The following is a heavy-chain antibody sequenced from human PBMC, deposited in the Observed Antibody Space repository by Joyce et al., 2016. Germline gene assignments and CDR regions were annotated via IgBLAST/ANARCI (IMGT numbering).Heavy chain of an antibody. Sequence: VVLLVSAGGVAKPGGTLRLPCVASGFASFTGYYMSWVRQAPGWWLEGVAYVGSSESPIDYADSVKGRFAIARGNSKNSLFLQMHNLGVEDSAVYDCARDRVQWGFGVVSNYFYMDVWGKGTTVAVSS. CDR3: ARDRVQWGFGVVSNYFYMDV. V-gene: IGHV3-11*04. CDR1: GFASFTGYY. D-gene: IGHD3-16*01. CDR2: VGSSESPI. J-gene: IGHJ6*03.